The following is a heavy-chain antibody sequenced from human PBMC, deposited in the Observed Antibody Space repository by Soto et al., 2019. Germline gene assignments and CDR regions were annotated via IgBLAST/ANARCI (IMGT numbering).Heavy chain of an antibody. V-gene: IGHV4-34*01. CDR1: GGSFSGYY. D-gene: IGHD6-13*01. CDR2: INHSGST. J-gene: IGHJ4*02. Sequence: SGTLSLTCXVYGGSFSGYYWSWIRQPPGKGLEWIGEINHSGSTNYNPSLKSRVTISVDTSKNQFSLKLSSVTAADTAVYYCARLYPPLRGSSWLDYWGQGTLVTVSS. CDR3: ARLYPPLRGSSWLDY.